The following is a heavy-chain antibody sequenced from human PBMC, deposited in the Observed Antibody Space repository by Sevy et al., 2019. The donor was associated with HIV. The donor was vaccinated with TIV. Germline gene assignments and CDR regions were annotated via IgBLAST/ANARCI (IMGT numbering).Heavy chain of an antibody. CDR2: IYYSGST. D-gene: IGHD1-26*01. J-gene: IGHJ3*02. CDR1: GGSISSYY. V-gene: IGHV4-59*01. CDR3: AREWDMFDI. Sequence: SETLSLTCTVSGGSISSYYWSWIRQPPGKGLEWIGYIYYSGSTNYNPSLKSRVTISVDTSKNQFSLRLSSVTAADTAVYYCAREWDMFDIWGQGTMVTVSS.